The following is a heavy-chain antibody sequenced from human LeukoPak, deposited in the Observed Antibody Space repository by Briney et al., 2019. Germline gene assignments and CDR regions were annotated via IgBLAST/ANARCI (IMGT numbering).Heavy chain of an antibody. J-gene: IGHJ4*02. CDR2: ISGSGGRT. CDR3: AKDAKWLVHGLDY. D-gene: IGHD6-19*01. V-gene: IGHV3-23*01. Sequence: GGSLRLSCAASGFTFSSYAISWVRQAPGKGPEWVSAISGSGGRTYYADSVKGRFTISRDNSKNTLYLQMNSLRAEDTAVYYCAKDAKWLVHGLDYWGQGTLVTVSS. CDR1: GFTFSSYA.